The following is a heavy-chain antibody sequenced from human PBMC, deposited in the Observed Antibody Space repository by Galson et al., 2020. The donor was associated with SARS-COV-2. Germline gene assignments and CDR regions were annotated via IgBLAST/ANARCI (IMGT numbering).Heavy chain of an antibody. J-gene: IGHJ2*01. CDR2: IYYSGST. CDR3: ASSRQLAIYWYFDL. Sequence: ETSETLSLTCTVSGGSISSYYWSWIRQPPGKGLEWIGYIYYSGSTNYNPSLKSRVTISVDTSKNQFSLKLSSVTAADTAVYYCASSRQLAIYWYFDLWGRGTLVTVSS. CDR1: GGSISSYY. D-gene: IGHD6-6*01. V-gene: IGHV4-59*01.